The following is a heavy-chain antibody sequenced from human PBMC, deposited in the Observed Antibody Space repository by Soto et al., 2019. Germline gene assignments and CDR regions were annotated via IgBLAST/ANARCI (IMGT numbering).Heavy chain of an antibody. J-gene: IGHJ4*02. CDR3: ARRAYDSSGTPLDY. CDR2: IYPGASDT. D-gene: IGHD3-22*01. Sequence: GKGLEWMGIIYPGASDTRYSPSFQGQVTISADKSISTAYLQWSSLKASDTAMYYCARRAYDSSGTPLDYWGQGTLVTVSS. V-gene: IGHV5-51*01.